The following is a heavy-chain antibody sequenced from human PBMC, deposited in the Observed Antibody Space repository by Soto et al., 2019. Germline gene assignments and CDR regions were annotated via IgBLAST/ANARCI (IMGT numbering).Heavy chain of an antibody. Sequence: PGECLKISCKGSGYSFTSYWIGWVRQMPGKGLEWMGIIYPGDSDTRYSPSFQGQVTISADKSISTAYLQWSSLKASDTAMYYCARQIYCGGDCYSRWFDPWGQGTLVTVSS. V-gene: IGHV5-51*01. J-gene: IGHJ5*02. CDR2: IYPGDSDT. CDR3: ARQIYCGGDCYSRWFDP. CDR1: GYSFTSYW. D-gene: IGHD2-21*02.